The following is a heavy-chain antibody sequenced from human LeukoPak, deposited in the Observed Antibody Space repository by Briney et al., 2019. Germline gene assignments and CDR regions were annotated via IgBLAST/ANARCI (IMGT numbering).Heavy chain of an antibody. D-gene: IGHD6-25*01. CDR2: TYYRSKWYN. CDR1: GDSVSSNSAA. V-gene: IGHV6-1*01. J-gene: IGHJ4*02. Sequence: SQTLSLTCAISGDSVSSNSAAWNWIRQSPSRGLEWLGRTYYRSKWYNDYAVSVKSRITFNPDTSKSQFSLQLNSVTPDDTAVYYCARDHGFQYYFDYWGQGTLVTVSS. CDR3: ARDHGFQYYFDY.